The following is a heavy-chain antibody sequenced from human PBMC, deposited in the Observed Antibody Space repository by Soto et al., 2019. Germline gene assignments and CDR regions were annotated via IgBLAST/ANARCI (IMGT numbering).Heavy chain of an antibody. V-gene: IGHV1-3*01. CDR2: INGGNGNT. CDR3: ARVFGWIDAFDI. J-gene: IGHJ3*02. D-gene: IGHD3-3*01. Sequence: ASVKVSCKASGYTYTSYAMHWVRQAPGQRLEWMGWINGGNGNTKYSQKFQGRVTITRDTSASTAYMELSSLTSEDTAVYYCARVFGWIDAFDIWGQGTMVTVSS. CDR1: GYTYTSYA.